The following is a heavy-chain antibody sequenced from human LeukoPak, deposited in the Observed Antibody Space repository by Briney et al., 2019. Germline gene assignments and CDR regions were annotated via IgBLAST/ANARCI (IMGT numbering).Heavy chain of an antibody. CDR2: INHSGST. J-gene: IGHJ3*01. CDR1: GGSFSGYY. D-gene: IGHD1-26*01. V-gene: IGHV4-34*01. Sequence: SETLSLTCAVYGGSFSGYYWSWIRQPPGKGLEWIGEINHSGSTNYNPSLKSRVTISVDTSKNQFSLKLSSVTAADTAVYYCAKRGGATEAFDFWGQGTMVTVSS. CDR3: AKRGGATEAFDF.